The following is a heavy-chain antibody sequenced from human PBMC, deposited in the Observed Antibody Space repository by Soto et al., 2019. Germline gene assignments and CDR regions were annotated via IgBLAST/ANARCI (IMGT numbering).Heavy chain of an antibody. CDR2: ISGSGGST. Sequence: GGSLRLSCAASGFTFSSYAMSWVRQAPGKGLEWVSAISGSGGSTYYADSVKGRFTISRDNSKNTLYLQMNSLRAEDTAVYYCASTNIVVIPGARMDVWGEGTTVTVSS. D-gene: IGHD2-2*01. J-gene: IGHJ6*03. V-gene: IGHV3-23*01. CDR1: GFTFSSYA. CDR3: ASTNIVVIPGARMDV.